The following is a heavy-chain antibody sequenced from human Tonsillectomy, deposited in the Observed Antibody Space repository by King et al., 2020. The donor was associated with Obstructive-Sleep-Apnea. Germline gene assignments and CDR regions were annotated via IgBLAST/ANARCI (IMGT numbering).Heavy chain of an antibody. CDR2: VTGDGGTA. V-gene: IGHV3-74*01. D-gene: IGHD2-15*01. Sequence: VQLVESGGGLVRPGESLRLSCVFSGFNFRHHWMHWVRHAPGKGLVWVSCVTGDGGTATYADAVRGRFTISRDNAKNTFYLQLDSLGAEDTAGYYCARGVQDTRDYFDFWGRGALVTVSP. J-gene: IGHJ4*02. CDR1: GFNFRHHW. CDR3: ARGVQDTRDYFDF.